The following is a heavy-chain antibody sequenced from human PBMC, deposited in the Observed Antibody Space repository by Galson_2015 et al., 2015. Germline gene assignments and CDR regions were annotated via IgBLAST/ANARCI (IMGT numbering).Heavy chain of an antibody. CDR3: ARDYVGYCSSTSCHGGGFYY. Sequence: SLRLSCAASGFTFSSYGMHWVRQAPGKGLEWVAVIWYDGSNKYYADSVKGRFTISRDNSKNTLYLQMNSLRAEDTAVYYCARDYVGYCSSTSCHGGGFYYWGQGTLVTVSS. D-gene: IGHD2-2*01. CDR2: IWYDGSNK. J-gene: IGHJ4*02. V-gene: IGHV3-33*01. CDR1: GFTFSSYG.